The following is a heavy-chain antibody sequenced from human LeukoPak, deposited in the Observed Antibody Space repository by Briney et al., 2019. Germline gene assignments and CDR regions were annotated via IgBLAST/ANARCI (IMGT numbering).Heavy chain of an antibody. CDR1: GFTFSSHA. J-gene: IGHJ6*02. V-gene: IGHV3-23*01. CDR3: AKVSYNDSSGLYYYYYGMDV. Sequence: GGSLRLSCGAFGFTFSSHAMSWVRQTPGKGLEWVSAISGSGGSTYYADSVKGRFTISRDNSKNTLYLQMNSLRAEDTAVYYCAKVSYNDSSGLYYYYYGMDVWGQGTTVTVSS. CDR2: ISGSGGST. D-gene: IGHD3-22*01.